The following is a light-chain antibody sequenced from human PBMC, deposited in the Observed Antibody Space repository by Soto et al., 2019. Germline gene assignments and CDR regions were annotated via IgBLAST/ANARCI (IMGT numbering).Light chain of an antibody. CDR3: QQHNNWPLT. CDR2: GTS. V-gene: IGKV3-20*01. J-gene: IGKJ4*01. CDR1: QSVSSKY. Sequence: DIVLTQSPGTLSLSPGERATLFCRASQSVSSKYLAWYQQKPGQPPRVLIYGTSIRATGIPERFSGGGSGTDFTLTITRLESEDFAVYYCQQHNNWPLTFGGGTKVEIK.